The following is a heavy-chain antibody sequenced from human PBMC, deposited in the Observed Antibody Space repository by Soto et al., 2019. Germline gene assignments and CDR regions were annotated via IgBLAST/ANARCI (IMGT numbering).Heavy chain of an antibody. Sequence: EVQLLESGGGLVQPGGSLRLSCAASGFTFSSYAKSWVRQAPGKGLEWVSAISGSGGSTYYADSVKGRFTISRDNSKNTLYLQMNSLRAEDTAVYYCAKVRGYYYDSSGYYDYWGQGTLVTVSS. J-gene: IGHJ4*02. V-gene: IGHV3-23*01. D-gene: IGHD3-22*01. CDR3: AKVRGYYYDSSGYYDY. CDR1: GFTFSSYA. CDR2: ISGSGGST.